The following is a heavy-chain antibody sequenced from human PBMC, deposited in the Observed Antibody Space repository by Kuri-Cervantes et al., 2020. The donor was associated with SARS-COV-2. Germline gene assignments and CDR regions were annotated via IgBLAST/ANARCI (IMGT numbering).Heavy chain of an antibody. CDR3: ASHRGPNWFDP. V-gene: IGHV3-21*01. CDR1: GFTFSSYA. CDR2: ISSSSSYI. Sequence: GEFLKISCAASGFTFSSYAMSWVRQAPGKGLEWVSAISSSSSYIYYADSVKGRFTISRDNAKNSLYLQMNSLRAEDTAVYYCASHRGPNWFDPWGQGTLVTVSS. D-gene: IGHD3-10*01. J-gene: IGHJ5*02.